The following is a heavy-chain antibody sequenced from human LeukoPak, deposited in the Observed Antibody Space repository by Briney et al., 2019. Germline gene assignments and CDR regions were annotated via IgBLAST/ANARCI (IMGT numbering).Heavy chain of an antibody. Sequence: GGSLRLSCAASGFTFSSYSMNWVRQAPGKGLEWVTSISSSSSYIYYADSVKGRFTISRDNAKNSLYLQMNSLRAEDTAVYYCARGRRIAAAGLYYFDYWGQGTLVTVSS. D-gene: IGHD6-13*01. V-gene: IGHV3-21*01. CDR2: ISSSSSYI. J-gene: IGHJ4*02. CDR1: GFTFSSYS. CDR3: ARGRRIAAAGLYYFDY.